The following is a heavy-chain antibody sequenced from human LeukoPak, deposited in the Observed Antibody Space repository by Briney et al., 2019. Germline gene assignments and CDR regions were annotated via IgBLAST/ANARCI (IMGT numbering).Heavy chain of an antibody. J-gene: IGHJ4*02. CDR2: IYHSGST. V-gene: IGHV4-30-2*01. Sequence: SQTLSLTCAVSGGSISSGGYSWSWIRQPPGKGLEWIGYIYHSGSTNYNPSLKSRVAISVDKSKNQFSLKLSSVTAADTAVYYCARVYSSSLDYWGQGTLVTVSS. D-gene: IGHD6-13*01. CDR3: ARVYSSSLDY. CDR1: GGSISSGGYS.